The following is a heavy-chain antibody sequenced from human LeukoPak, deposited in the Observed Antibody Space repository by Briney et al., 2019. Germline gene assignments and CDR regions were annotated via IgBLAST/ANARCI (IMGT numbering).Heavy chain of an antibody. CDR3: ARRDGRY. Sequence: SETLSLTCTVSGGSISSYYWSWIRQPPGKGLEWIGYIYYSGSTNYNPSLKRRVTISVDTSKNQFSLKLSSVTAADTAVYYCARRDGRYWGQGTLVTVSS. CDR2: IYYSGST. V-gene: IGHV4-59*01. J-gene: IGHJ4*02. CDR1: GGSISSYY. D-gene: IGHD5-24*01.